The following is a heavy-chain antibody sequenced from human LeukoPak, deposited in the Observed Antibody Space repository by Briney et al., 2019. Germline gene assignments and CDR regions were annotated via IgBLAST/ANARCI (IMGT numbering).Heavy chain of an antibody. CDR3: ARDKGLAAAGTGWFDP. CDR2: IYSGGST. CDR1: GFTVSSSY. D-gene: IGHD6-13*01. Sequence: QPGGSLRLSCAASGFTVSSSYMSWVRQAPGKGLEWVSVIYSGGSTYYADSVKGRFTIPRDSSKNTLYLQMNSLRAEDTAVYYCARDKGLAAAGTGWFDPWGQGTLVTVSS. J-gene: IGHJ5*02. V-gene: IGHV3-53*01.